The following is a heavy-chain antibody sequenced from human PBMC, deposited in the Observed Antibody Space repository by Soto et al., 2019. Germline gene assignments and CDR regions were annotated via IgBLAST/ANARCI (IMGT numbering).Heavy chain of an antibody. CDR2: VSPYDGDT. V-gene: IGHV1-18*01. CDR1: GYTFTTYS. CDR3: ARDHGGSYQADSFDP. D-gene: IGHD1-26*01. J-gene: IGHJ5*02. Sequence: QVQLVQSGVEVKKPGASVKVSCKASGYTFTTYSISWVRQAPGQGLEWVGWVSPYDGDTNYADALQGRVTMTTYTSTTTAYMELRSLRSDDTAMYYCARDHGGSYQADSFDPWGQGTLVIVSS.